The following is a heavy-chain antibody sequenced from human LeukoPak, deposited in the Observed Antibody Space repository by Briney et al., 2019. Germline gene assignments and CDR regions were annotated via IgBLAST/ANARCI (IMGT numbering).Heavy chain of an antibody. CDR3: ARGVLNYYDSSGYFNWFDP. J-gene: IGHJ5*02. D-gene: IGHD3-22*01. CDR1: GYTFTSYD. CDR2: MNPNSGNT. V-gene: IGHV1-8*03. Sequence: ASVKVSCKASGYTFTSYDINWVRQATGQGLEWMGWMNPNSGNTGYAQKFQGRVTITRNTSISTAYMELSSLRSEDTAVYYCARGVLNYYDSSGYFNWFDPWGQGTLVTVSS.